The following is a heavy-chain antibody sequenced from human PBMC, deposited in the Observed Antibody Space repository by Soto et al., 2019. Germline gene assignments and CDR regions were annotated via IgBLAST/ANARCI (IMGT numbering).Heavy chain of an antibody. J-gene: IGHJ4*02. V-gene: IGHV4-39*01. CDR2: IYYSGST. CDR1: GGSISSSSYY. Sequence: QLQLQESGPGLVKPSETLSLTCTVSGGSISSSSYYWGWIRQPPGKGLEWIGSIYYSGSTYYNPSLKSRVTISVDTSKNQSSLKLSSGTAADTAVYYCARSSYYYDGGGNDYWGQGTLVTVSS. D-gene: IGHD3-22*01. CDR3: ARSSYYYDGGGNDY.